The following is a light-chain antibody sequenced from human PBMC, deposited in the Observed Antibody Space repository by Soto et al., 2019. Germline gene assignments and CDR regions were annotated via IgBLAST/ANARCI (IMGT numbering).Light chain of an antibody. CDR1: QSINSY. Sequence: DIQMTQSPSSLSASVGDRATITCRASQSINSYLNWYQQKPGKAPKLLIYAASSLQSGVPSRFSGSGSGTDFTLTISSLQPEDFATYYCQQSYSTLGTFGQGTKVDIK. CDR2: AAS. CDR3: QQSYSTLGT. J-gene: IGKJ1*01. V-gene: IGKV1-39*01.